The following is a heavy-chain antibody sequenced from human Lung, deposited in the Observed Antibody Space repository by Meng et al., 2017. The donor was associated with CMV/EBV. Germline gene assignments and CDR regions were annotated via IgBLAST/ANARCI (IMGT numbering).Heavy chain of an antibody. Sequence: SXXGSGYSFTNYWIGWVRQMPGKGLEWMGIIYPGDSDTRYSPSFQGQVTISADKSINTAYLQWSSLKASDTAMYYCARQGGYAEGGSDYWGQGTVVTVSS. CDR1: GYSFTNYW. CDR3: ARQGGYAEGGSDY. V-gene: IGHV5-51*01. J-gene: IGHJ4*02. D-gene: IGHD5-12*01. CDR2: IYPGDSDT.